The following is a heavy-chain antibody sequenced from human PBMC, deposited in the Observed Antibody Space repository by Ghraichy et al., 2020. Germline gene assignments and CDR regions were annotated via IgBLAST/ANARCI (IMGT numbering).Heavy chain of an antibody. V-gene: IGHV4-39*07. D-gene: IGHD3-3*01. CDR3: ARDLSRYDFWSGYYRADYNYYDMGV. Sequence: SETLSLTCTVSGGSISSTSYYWSWIRQPPGKGLDWIGCVYYTGSTHYNPSLRRRVTISADTSKQQFSLKLSSVTAADTAVYYCARDLSRYDFWSGYYRADYNYYDMGVWGLRSTVAVSA. J-gene: IGHJ6*01. CDR2: VYYTGST. CDR1: GGSISSTSYY.